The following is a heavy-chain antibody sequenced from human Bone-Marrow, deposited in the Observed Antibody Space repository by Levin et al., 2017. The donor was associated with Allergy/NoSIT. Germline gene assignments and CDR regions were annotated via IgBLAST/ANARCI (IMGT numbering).Heavy chain of an antibody. V-gene: IGHV3-23*01. CDR2: ISKTGMNT. D-gene: IGHD6-19*01. CDR3: AKDALITMAGGFYQYHGMDV. Sequence: GGSLRLSCAASGFTFSTYAMSWVRQAPGKGLEGVSSISKTGMNTHYADSVKGRFIISRDNSKNTLYLQMNSLRAEDTAISFCAKDALITMAGGFYQYHGMDVWGQGTTVTVSS. J-gene: IGHJ6*02. CDR1: GFTFSTYA.